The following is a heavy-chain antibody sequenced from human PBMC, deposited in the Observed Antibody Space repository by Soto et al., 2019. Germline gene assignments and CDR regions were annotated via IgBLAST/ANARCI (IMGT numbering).Heavy chain of an antibody. CDR1: GFTFSSYW. CDR2: IKEDGREK. D-gene: IGHD3-10*01. J-gene: IGHJ4*02. CDR3: ARATGADKEDY. V-gene: IGHV3-7*04. Sequence: EVQLVESGGGLVQPGGSLRLSCAASGFTFSSYWMSWVRQAPGKGLEWLANIKEDGREKYYVDSVKGRFTISRDNAKNSLYLQMNSLRAEDTAVYYCARATGADKEDYWGQGTLVTVSS.